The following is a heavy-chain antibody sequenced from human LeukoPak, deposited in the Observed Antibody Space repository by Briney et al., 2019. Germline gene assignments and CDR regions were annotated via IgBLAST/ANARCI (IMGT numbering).Heavy chain of an antibody. J-gene: IGHJ3*01. Sequence: GGSLRLSCAADGFTFSSNAMSWVRQAPGKGLEWVSTISGNYGSTYYADSVKGRFTISRDNFKNTVFLRMNSLRAEDTAVYYSAKVVLLLTASDAFDFWGQGTKVTVSS. CDR1: GFTFSSNA. D-gene: IGHD2-21*02. V-gene: IGHV3-23*01. CDR2: ISGNYGST. CDR3: AKVVLLLTASDAFDF.